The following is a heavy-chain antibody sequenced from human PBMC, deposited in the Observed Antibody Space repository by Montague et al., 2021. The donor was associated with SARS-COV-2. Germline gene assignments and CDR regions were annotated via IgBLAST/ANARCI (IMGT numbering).Heavy chain of an antibody. Sequence: SLRLSCAASGFTFSDNAMTWVRQAPGKGLECLSSISGSGVLTFYADSVKGRFTISRDNSKNTLYLQMNSLRAEDTAVYYCANDVGALLGSGSYQGYWGQGTLVTVSS. CDR2: ISGSGVLT. J-gene: IGHJ4*02. V-gene: IGHV3-23*01. CDR1: GFTFSDNA. D-gene: IGHD3-10*01. CDR3: ANDVGALLGSGSYQGY.